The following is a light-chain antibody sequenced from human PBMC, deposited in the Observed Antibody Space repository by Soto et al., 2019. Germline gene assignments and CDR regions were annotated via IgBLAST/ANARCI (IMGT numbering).Light chain of an antibody. CDR1: QSISSNF. Sequence: NVLTQSPGTLSLSPGEGATLSCRASQSISSNFLAWYHQKPGQPPRLLIYGASSRATDIPVRFRGSGLGRDFVLNISRLEPEDFGMYYCQQYSSSPRTFGQGTKVEIK. J-gene: IGKJ1*01. V-gene: IGKV3-20*01. CDR3: QQYSSSPRT. CDR2: GAS.